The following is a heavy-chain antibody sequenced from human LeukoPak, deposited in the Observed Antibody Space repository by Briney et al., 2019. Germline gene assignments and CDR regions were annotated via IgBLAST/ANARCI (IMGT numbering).Heavy chain of an antibody. CDR1: GGSVSSYY. D-gene: IGHD6-19*01. CDR2: IYYSGST. Sequence: PSETLSLTCTVSGGSVSSYYWSWIRQPQGKGLEWLGYIYYSGSTSYNPSLKSRVTISVDPSKNQFSLKLSSVTAADTALYYCARVRAVAGRGYLDYWGEGTLVTVSS. J-gene: IGHJ4*02. CDR3: ARVRAVAGRGYLDY. V-gene: IGHV4-59*08.